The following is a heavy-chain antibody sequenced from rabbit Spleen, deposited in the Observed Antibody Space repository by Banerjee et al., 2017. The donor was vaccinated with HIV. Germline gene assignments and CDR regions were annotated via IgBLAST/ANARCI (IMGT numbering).Heavy chain of an antibody. D-gene: IGHD4-1*01. CDR2: IYTDTGNT. CDR1: GFDLNSCYY. Sequence: QSLEESGGDLVKPGASLTLTCTASGFDLNSCYYMCWVRQAPGKGLEWIGCIYTDTGNTYYASWAKGRFTISKTSSTTVTLQMTSLTAADTATYFCARDLDGVIGWNFGWWGPGTLVTVS. CDR3: ARDLDGVIGWNFGW. V-gene: IGHV1S40*01. J-gene: IGHJ6*01.